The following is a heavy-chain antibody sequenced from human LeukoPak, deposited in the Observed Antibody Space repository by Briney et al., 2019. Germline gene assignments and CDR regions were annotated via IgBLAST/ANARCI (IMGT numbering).Heavy chain of an antibody. CDR3: ARDYRVAVVPGY. V-gene: IGHV1-2*02. D-gene: IGHD6-19*01. CDR2: INPNSGGT. J-gene: IGHJ4*02. CDR1: GYTFTGYY. Sequence: ASVTVSCKASGYTFTGYYMHWVRQAPGQGLEWMGWINPNSGGTNYAQKFQGRVTMTRDTSISTAYMELSRLRSDDTAVYYCARDYRVAVVPGYWGQGTLVTVSS.